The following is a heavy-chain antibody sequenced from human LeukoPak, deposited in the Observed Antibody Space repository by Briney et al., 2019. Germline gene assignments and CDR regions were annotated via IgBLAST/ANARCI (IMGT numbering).Heavy chain of an antibody. Sequence: PSETLSLTCTVSGGSISSSSYYWGWIRQPPGKGLEWIGSIYYSGSTYYNPSLKSRVTISVDTSKNQFSLKLSSVTAADTAVYYCARHSGSYYLFDYWGQGTLVTVSP. V-gene: IGHV4-39*01. J-gene: IGHJ4*02. D-gene: IGHD1-26*01. CDR3: ARHSGSYYLFDY. CDR2: IYYSGST. CDR1: GGSISSSSYY.